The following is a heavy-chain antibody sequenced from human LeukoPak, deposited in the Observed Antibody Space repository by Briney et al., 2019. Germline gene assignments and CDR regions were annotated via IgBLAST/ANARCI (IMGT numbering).Heavy chain of an antibody. CDR3: ARDRGEYYYDSSGQSMKHYFDY. CDR2: INHSGST. CDR1: GGSFSGYY. V-gene: IGHV4-34*01. D-gene: IGHD3-22*01. Sequence: PSETLSLTCAVYGGSFSGYYWSWIRQPPGKGLEWIGEINHSGSTNYNPSLKSRVTISVDTSKNQFSLKLSSVTAADTAVYYCARDRGEYYYDSSGQSMKHYFDYWGQGTLVTVSS. J-gene: IGHJ4*02.